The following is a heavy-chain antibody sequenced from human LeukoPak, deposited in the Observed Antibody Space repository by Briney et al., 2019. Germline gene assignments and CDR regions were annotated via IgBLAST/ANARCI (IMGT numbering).Heavy chain of an antibody. Sequence: PSXTLSLTCTVSGGSISSYYWSWIRQPPGKGPEWIGYIYYSGSTNYNPSLKSRVTTSVDTSKNRFSLKLSSVTAADTAVYYCATSINRVHAFDIWGQGTMVTVSS. V-gene: IGHV4-59*01. CDR2: IYYSGST. D-gene: IGHD1-14*01. CDR3: ATSINRVHAFDI. J-gene: IGHJ3*02. CDR1: GGSISSYY.